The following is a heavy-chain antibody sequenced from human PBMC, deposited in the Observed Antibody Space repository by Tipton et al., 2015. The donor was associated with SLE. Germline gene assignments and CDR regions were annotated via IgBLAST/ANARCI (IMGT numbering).Heavy chain of an antibody. D-gene: IGHD1-26*01. V-gene: IGHV4-34*01. Sequence: GLVKPSETLSLICGVYGGSVSGYYWTWIRQPPGKALEWIGDIHDYGGVTHNTSLKSRVTMSVDTSKNQFSLKLSSVTAADTAFYFCVRDRRVGPIKDAFDIWGPGTLVTVSS. J-gene: IGHJ3*02. CDR1: GGSVSGYY. CDR2: IHDYGGV. CDR3: VRDRRVGPIKDAFDI.